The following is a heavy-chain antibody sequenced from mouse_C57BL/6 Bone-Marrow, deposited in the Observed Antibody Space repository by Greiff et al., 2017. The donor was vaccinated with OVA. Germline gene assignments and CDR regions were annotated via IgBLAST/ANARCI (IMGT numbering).Heavy chain of an antibody. J-gene: IGHJ2*01. CDR1: GFSINSDCY. V-gene: IGHV3-3*01. CDR3: ALYGYDVGYFDY. CDR2: TFYSGIT. Sequence: EVQLQQSGPSLVRPSQTLSLTCTVTGFSINSDCYWIWIRQFPGNKLEYIGYTFYSGITYYNPSLESRTYITRDTSKNQFSLKLSSVTTEDTATYYCALYGYDVGYFDYWGQGTTLTVSS. D-gene: IGHD2-2*01.